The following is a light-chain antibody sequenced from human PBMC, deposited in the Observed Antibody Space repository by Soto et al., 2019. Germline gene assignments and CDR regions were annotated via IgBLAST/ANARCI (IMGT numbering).Light chain of an antibody. CDR2: GAS. CDR1: QSVSSN. J-gene: IGKJ1*01. V-gene: IGKV3-15*01. Sequence: EIVMTHSPATLSVSPGERATLSCRASQSVSSNLAWYQQKPGQAPRLLIYGASTRATGIPARFSGSGSGTEFTLIISSLQSEDFAVYYCKQYNNWPRTFGQGTKVDIK. CDR3: KQYNNWPRT.